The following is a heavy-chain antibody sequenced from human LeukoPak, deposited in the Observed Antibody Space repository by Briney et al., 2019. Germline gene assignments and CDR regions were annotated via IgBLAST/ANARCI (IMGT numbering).Heavy chain of an antibody. CDR1: GFTFSSYA. CDR3: TRLPEGCSSTSCYYDY. Sequence: GGSLRLSCAASGFTFSSYAMSWVRQAPGKGLEWVSAISGSGGSTYYADSVKGRFTISRDNSKNTLYLQMNSLRAEDTAVYYCTRLPEGCSSTSCYYDYWGQGTLVTVSS. D-gene: IGHD2-2*01. CDR2: ISGSGGST. J-gene: IGHJ4*02. V-gene: IGHV3-23*01.